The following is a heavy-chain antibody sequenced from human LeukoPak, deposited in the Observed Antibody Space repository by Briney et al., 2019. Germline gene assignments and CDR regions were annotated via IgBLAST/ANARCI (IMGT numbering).Heavy chain of an antibody. CDR3: VRDLYSYGWTDY. CDR2: INSDGSRI. Sequence: GGSLRLSCAASGFTFRSYWIHWVRQGPGKGLVWVSRINSDGSRINYADSVKGRFTISRDNAKNTVYLQMNSLRAEDTAVYYCVRDLYSYGWTDYWGQSTLVTVSS. D-gene: IGHD3-16*01. CDR1: GFTFRSYW. V-gene: IGHV3-74*01. J-gene: IGHJ4*02.